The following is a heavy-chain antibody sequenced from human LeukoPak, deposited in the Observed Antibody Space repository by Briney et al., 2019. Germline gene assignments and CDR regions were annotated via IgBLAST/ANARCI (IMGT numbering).Heavy chain of an antibody. CDR2: INPNSGGT. CDR1: GYTFTGYY. Sequence: ASVKVSCKASGYTFTGYYMHWVRQAPGQGLEWMGWINPNSGGTNYAQKFQGRVTMTRDTSISTAYMELSRLRSDDTAVYYCARGPIGQPKDNWFDPWGQGTLVTVSA. CDR3: ARGPIGQPKDNWFDP. V-gene: IGHV1-2*02. J-gene: IGHJ5*02. D-gene: IGHD3-10*01.